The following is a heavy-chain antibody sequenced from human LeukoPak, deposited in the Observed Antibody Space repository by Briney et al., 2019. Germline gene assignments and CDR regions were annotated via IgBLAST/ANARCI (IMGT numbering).Heavy chain of an antibody. CDR3: ARDREVVVAARLFDY. Sequence: GGSLRLSCAASGFTFNTYWMNWVRQAPGKGLEWVANIKQDGSEKHYVDSVKGRFTISRDNAKNSLYLQMNSLRAEDTAVYYCARDREVVVAARLFDYWGQGTLVTVSS. CDR1: GFTFNTYW. V-gene: IGHV3-7*01. D-gene: IGHD2-15*01. J-gene: IGHJ4*02. CDR2: IKQDGSEK.